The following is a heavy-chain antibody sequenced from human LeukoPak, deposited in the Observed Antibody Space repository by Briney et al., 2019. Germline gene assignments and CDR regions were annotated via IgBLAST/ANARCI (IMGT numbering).Heavy chain of an antibody. CDR1: EFTFSSYS. V-gene: IGHV3-21*01. CDR3: ARDSLWSDNYY. J-gene: IGHJ4*02. CDR2: ISSSSSYI. D-gene: IGHD3-3*01. Sequence: GGSLRLSCAASEFTFSSYSMNWVRQAPRKGLEWVSSISSSSSYIYYADSVKGRFTISRDNAKNSLYLQMNSLRAEDTAVYYCARDSLWSDNYYWGQGTLVTVSS.